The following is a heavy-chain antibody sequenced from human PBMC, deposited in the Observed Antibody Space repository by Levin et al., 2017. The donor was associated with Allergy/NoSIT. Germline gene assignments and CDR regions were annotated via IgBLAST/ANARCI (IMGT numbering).Heavy chain of an antibody. CDR3: ARAATPRGEYSGLDYDAFDI. D-gene: IGHD5-12*01. V-gene: IGHV3-33*01. CDR1: GFTLSHCG. CDR2: ISNDGSDK. Sequence: GGSLRLSCAASGFTLSHCGMHWVRQAPGKGLEWLASISNDGSDKYYAESVKGRFTISGDTSKNTVSLHMDSLRGEDTAVYYCARAATPRGEYSGLDYDAFDIWGQGTMVTVS. J-gene: IGHJ3*02.